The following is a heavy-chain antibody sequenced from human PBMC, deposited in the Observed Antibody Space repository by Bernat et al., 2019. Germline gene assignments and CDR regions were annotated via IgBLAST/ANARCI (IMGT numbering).Heavy chain of an antibody. J-gene: IGHJ4*02. CDR2: MSVNGANT. V-gene: IGHV3-23*01. CDR1: GFTFSSYA. D-gene: IGHD2-15*01. Sequence: EVQLLESGGGLVQPGGSLRLSCTASGFTFSSYAMSWVRRAPGEGLEWVSLMSVNGANTYYADPVKGRFTISRDNSKNTVYLQMNSLRVEDTAVYYCAKRGFCSGASSRFDYWGQGTLVTVSS. CDR3: AKRGFCSGASSRFDY.